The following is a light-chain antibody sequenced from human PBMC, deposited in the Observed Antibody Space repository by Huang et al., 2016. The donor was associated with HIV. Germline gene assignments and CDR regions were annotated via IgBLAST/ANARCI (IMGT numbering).Light chain of an antibody. CDR3: QQSFSVPRT. Sequence: DIQMTQSPPSLSASVGDRVTFTCRADQNITKSLNWYQQKPGKAPKLLTYTVSPLESGVPSRFSGSGSGSRFTLNIGNLQPEDFATYYCQQSFSVPRTFG. V-gene: IGKV1-39*01. CDR1: QNITKS. J-gene: IGKJ1*01. CDR2: TVS.